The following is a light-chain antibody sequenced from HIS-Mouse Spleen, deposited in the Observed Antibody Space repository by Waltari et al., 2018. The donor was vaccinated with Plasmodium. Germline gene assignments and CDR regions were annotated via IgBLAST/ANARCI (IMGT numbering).Light chain of an antibody. V-gene: IGLV2-11*01. J-gene: IGLJ2*01. CDR3: CSYAGSYTLV. Sequence: QSALTQPRSVSGSPGQSVTIPCNGTTSEVGGYNHVSWYQQHPGKAPKLMIYDDIKRPSGVPYRFSGSKSGNTASLTISGLQAEDEADYYCCSYAGSYTLVFGGGTKLTVL. CDR2: DDI. CDR1: TSEVGGYNH.